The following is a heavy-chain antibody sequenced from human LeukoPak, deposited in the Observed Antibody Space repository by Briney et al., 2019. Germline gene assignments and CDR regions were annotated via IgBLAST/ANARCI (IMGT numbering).Heavy chain of an antibody. J-gene: IGHJ4*02. CDR3: ARDQLRLGELSLDY. Sequence: SVKVSCKASGGTFSSYTINWVRQAPGQGLEWMGGIIPVFGTANYVQKFQGRVTITADESTSTAYMELRSLRSDDTAMYYCARDQLRLGELSLDYWGQGTLVTVSS. D-gene: IGHD3-16*02. V-gene: IGHV1-69*13. CDR2: IIPVFGTA. CDR1: GGTFSSYT.